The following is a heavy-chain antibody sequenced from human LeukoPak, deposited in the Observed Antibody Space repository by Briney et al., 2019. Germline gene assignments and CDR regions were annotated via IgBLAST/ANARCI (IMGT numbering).Heavy chain of an antibody. CDR3: TTGLRGGFHDY. J-gene: IGHJ4*02. CDR1: GFTFSNAG. V-gene: IGHV3-15*01. D-gene: IGHD5-24*01. CDR2: IKRKTDGGTT. Sequence: TGGSLRLSCAASGFTFSNAGMSGARQAPGKGLEWVGRIKRKTDGGTTDYAAPVKGRFTISRDDSKNTLYLQMNSLKTEDTAVYYCTTGLRGGFHDYWGQGTLVTVSS.